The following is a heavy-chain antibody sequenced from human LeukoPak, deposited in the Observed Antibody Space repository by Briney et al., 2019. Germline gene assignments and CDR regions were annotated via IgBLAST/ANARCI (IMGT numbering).Heavy chain of an antibody. D-gene: IGHD3-10*01. J-gene: IGHJ4*03. CDR1: GYTFTSYG. CDR2: ISAYNGNT. V-gene: IGHV1-18*01. CDR3: ARDLTLLWREGYFDY. Sequence: ASVKVSCTASGYTFTSYGISWVRQAPGQGLEWMGWISAYNGNTIYAQKLQGRVTLTTDTSTSTAYMELRSLRSDDTAVYYCARDLTLLWREGYFDYWGQGTLVTVSS.